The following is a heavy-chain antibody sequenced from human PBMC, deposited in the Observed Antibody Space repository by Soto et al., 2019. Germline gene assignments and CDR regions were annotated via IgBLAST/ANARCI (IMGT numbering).Heavy chain of an antibody. D-gene: IGHD2-2*01. V-gene: IGHV1-2*02. CDR1: GYTFTGYY. Sequence: ASVKVSCKASGYTFTGYYMHWVRQVPGQGLEWMGWINPNSGDKDHAQRFQGRVTLTRDKSISTAYMELSSLKSDDTAVYYCARVGYCSDTRCYYGQDYYFFYGMDVWGQGTTVTVSS. CDR3: ARVGYCSDTRCYYGQDYYFFYGMDV. J-gene: IGHJ6*02. CDR2: INPNSGDK.